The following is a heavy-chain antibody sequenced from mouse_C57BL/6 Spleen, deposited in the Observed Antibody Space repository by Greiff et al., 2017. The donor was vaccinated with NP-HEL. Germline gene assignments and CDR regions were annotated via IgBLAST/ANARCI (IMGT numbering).Heavy chain of an antibody. CDR2: ISSGSSTI. CDR3: ARDDWEGV. J-gene: IGHJ1*03. V-gene: IGHV5-17*01. CDR1: GFTFSDYG. D-gene: IGHD4-1*01. Sequence: EVQLVESGGGLVKPGGSLKLSCAASGFTFSDYGMHWVRQAPEKGLEWVAYISSGSSTIYYAATVKGRFTISRDNAKNTLFLQMTSLRSEDTAMYYCARDDWEGVWGTGTTVTVSS.